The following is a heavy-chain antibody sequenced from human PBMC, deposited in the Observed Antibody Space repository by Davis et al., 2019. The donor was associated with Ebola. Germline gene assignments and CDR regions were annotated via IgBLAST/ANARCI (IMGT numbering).Heavy chain of an antibody. Sequence: GESLKISCAASGFTFSSYAMSWVRQAPGKGLEWVSGINWNGGSTGYADSVKGRFTISRDNAKNSLYLQMNSLRAEDTALYHCARMQGSYYYYGMDVWGQGTTVTVSS. CDR1: GFTFSSYA. CDR2: INWNGGST. V-gene: IGHV3-20*01. J-gene: IGHJ6*02. CDR3: ARMQGSYYYYGMDV.